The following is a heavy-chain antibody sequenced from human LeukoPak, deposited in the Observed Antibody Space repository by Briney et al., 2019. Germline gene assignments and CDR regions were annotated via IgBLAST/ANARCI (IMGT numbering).Heavy chain of an antibody. CDR3: ARDDFGFDY. D-gene: IGHD3/OR15-3a*01. CDR1: GFIFGDFA. CDR2: ISISSIYT. V-gene: IGHV3-21*01. J-gene: IGHJ4*02. Sequence: KSGGSLRLSCEGSGFIFGDFAMNWVRQTPGKGLEWVSSISISSIYTYYADSVKGRFTISRDNANSSLFLQMSSLRADDTGVYYCARDDFGFDYWGQGSLVTVSS.